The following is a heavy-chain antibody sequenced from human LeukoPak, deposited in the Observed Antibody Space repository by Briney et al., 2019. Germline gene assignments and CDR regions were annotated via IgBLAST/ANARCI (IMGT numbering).Heavy chain of an antibody. CDR1: GGSFSGYY. D-gene: IGHD3-9*01. V-gene: IGHV4-4*07. Sequence: SETLSLTCAVYGGSFSGYYWSWIRQPAGKGLEWIGRIYTSGSTNYNPSLKSRVTMSVDTSKNQFSLKLSSVTAADTAVYYCARDSADFDWLFQNIWFDPWGQGTLVTVSS. CDR3: ARDSADFDWLFQNIWFDP. CDR2: IYTSGST. J-gene: IGHJ5*02.